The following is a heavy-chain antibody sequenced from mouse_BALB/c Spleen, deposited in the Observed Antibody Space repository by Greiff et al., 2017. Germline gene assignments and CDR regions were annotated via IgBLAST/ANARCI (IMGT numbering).Heavy chain of an antibody. CDR3: VSYYGNYGDY. J-gene: IGHJ4*01. D-gene: IGHD2-10*01. CDR2: ISNLAYSI. Sequence: EVHLVESGGGLVQPGGSRKLSCAASGFTFSDYGMAWVRQAPGKGPEWVAFISNLAYSIYYADTVTGRFTISRENAKNTLYLEMSSLRSEDTAMYYCVSYYGNYGDYWGQGTSVTVSS. CDR1: GFTFSDYG. V-gene: IGHV5-15*02.